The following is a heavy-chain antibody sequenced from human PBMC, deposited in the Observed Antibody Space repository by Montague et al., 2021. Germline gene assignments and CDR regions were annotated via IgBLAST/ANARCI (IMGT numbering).Heavy chain of an antibody. J-gene: IGHJ4*02. V-gene: IGHV4-59*01. CDR1: GDSINFYY. Sequence: SETLSLTCTVSGDSINFYYWSWIRQPPGKGLEWIGYVYYTGTTNYNPSLKSRVTMSVDTSRNQFFLNVNSVTAADTAVYYCARKGTNWDYWGQGTPVTVSS. CDR2: VYYTGTT. CDR3: ARKGTNWDY. D-gene: IGHD2-8*01.